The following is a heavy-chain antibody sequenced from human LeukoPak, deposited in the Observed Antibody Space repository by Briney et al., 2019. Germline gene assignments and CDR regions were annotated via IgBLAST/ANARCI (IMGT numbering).Heavy chain of an antibody. CDR3: ATTFHPSPWYFDF. J-gene: IGHJ4*02. V-gene: IGHV1-2*02. Sequence: ASVKVSCKASGYTFTGYHIQWVRQAPGQGLEWMGWINPSSGGTKFAQRFQGRITVTRDTAIATAFMELSGLTSDDTALYYCATTFHPSPWYFDFWGQGTLVTVSS. D-gene: IGHD2/OR15-2a*01. CDR1: GYTFTGYH. CDR2: INPSSGGT.